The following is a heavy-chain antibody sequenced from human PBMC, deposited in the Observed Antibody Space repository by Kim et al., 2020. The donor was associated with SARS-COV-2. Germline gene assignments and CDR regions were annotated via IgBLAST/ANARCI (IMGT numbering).Heavy chain of an antibody. D-gene: IGHD2-2*01. CDR1: GYTFTGYY. V-gene: IGHV1-2*02. Sequence: ASVKVSCKASGYTFTGYYMHWVRQAPGQGLEWMGWINPNSGGTNYAQKFQGRVTMTRDTSISTAYMELSRLRSDDTAVYYCAVGVVPAELDYYGMDVWGQGTTVTVSS. CDR2: INPNSGGT. CDR3: AVGVVPAELDYYGMDV. J-gene: IGHJ6*02.